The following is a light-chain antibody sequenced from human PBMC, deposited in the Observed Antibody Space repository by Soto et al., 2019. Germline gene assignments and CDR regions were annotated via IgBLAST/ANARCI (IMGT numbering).Light chain of an antibody. CDR1: RTVSGNY. J-gene: IGKJ4*01. CDR3: QYFGTSPVIV. Sequence: EIVLTQSPGTLSLSPGDRATLSCRASRTVSGNYLAWYQQRPTQTPRLLIFDAVRRAAGIPDRFSGSGSGTDFTLTISRLEPKDFAVYFCQYFGTSPVIVFGGGTKVDMK. CDR2: DAV. V-gene: IGKV3-20*01.